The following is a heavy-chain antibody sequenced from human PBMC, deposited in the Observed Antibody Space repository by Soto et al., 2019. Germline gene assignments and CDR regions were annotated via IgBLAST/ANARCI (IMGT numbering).Heavy chain of an antibody. V-gene: IGHV4-39*01. J-gene: IGHJ3*02. CDR1: GGSISSSSYY. CDR3: ARHQGGAFALWFGELFGSGAFDI. CDR2: IYYSGST. D-gene: IGHD3-10*01. Sequence: KTSETLSLTCTVSGGSISSSSYYWGWIRQPPGKGLEWIGSIYYSGSTYYNPSLKSRVTISVDTSKNQFSLKLSSVTAADTAVYYCARHQGGAFALWFGELFGSGAFDIWGQGTMVTVSS.